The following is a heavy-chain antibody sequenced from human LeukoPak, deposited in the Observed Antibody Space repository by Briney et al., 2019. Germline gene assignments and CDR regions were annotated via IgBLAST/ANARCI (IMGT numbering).Heavy chain of an antibody. CDR3: ARVLPYYYGMDV. J-gene: IGHJ6*02. CDR2: IYHSGST. Sequence: PSQTLSLTCAVSGGSISSGGYSWSWIRQPPGKGLEWIGYIYHSGSTYYNPSLKSRVTISVDGSKNQFSLKLSSVTAADTAVYYCARVLPYYYGMDVWGQGTTVTVSS. D-gene: IGHD3-3*01. V-gene: IGHV4-30-2*01. CDR1: GGSISSGGYS.